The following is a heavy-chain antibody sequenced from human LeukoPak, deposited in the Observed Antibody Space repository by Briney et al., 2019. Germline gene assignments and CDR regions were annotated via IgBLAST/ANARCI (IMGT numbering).Heavy chain of an antibody. Sequence: LSLTCTVSGGSISSGDYYWSWIRQAPGKGLEWVSVIYSGGSTYYADSVKGRFTISRDNSKNTLYLQMNSLRAEDTAVYYCARGSYCSSTSCLDYWGQGTLVTVSS. CDR2: IYSGGST. D-gene: IGHD2-2*01. V-gene: IGHV3-53*01. J-gene: IGHJ4*02. CDR1: GGSISSGDYY. CDR3: ARGSYCSSTSCLDY.